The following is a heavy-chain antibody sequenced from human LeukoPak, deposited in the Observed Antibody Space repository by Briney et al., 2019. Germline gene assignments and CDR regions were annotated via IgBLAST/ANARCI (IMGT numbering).Heavy chain of an antibody. V-gene: IGHV4-38-2*02. Sequence: SETLSLACTVSGYSMSSGYYWGWIRQPPGKGLQWIGSIFHSGNSYYNPSLKSRVTISVDTSKNQFSLKVNSVTAADTAVYYCARVGYNWNLWFDFWGQGTTVTVSS. J-gene: IGHJ3*01. CDR2: IFHSGNS. CDR1: GYSMSSGYY. D-gene: IGHD1-7*01. CDR3: ARVGYNWNLWFDF.